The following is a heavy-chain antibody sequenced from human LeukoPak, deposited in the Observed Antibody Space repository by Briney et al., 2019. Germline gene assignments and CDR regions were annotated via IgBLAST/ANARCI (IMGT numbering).Heavy chain of an antibody. CDR1: VYTFTRYD. CDR2: MNPNSGNT. V-gene: IGHV1-8*01. CDR3: ARRNAAFDY. D-gene: IGHD1-1*01. Sequence: GASVTVSCKASVYTFTRYDINWVRQATGQGLEWMGWMNPNSGNTGYAHKFKGRVTMTKNTSISTAYMELSSLRSKDTAVYYCARRNAAFDYWGQGTLVTVSS. J-gene: IGHJ4*02.